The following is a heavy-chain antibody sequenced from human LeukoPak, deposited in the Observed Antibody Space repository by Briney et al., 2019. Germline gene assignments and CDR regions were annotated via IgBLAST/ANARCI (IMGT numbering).Heavy chain of an antibody. D-gene: IGHD3-10*01. V-gene: IGHV4-59*01. J-gene: IGHJ4*01. CDR2: ISYSGGT. CDR1: GVSISSYY. Sequence: SETLSLTCSVSGVSISSYYWSWIRQSPGKGLEWIRYISYSGGTNYNPSLKSRLTISLDTSKNNFSLQLSSVTAADAALYYYVRGERLGGDYWGHGTLVTVSS. CDR3: VRGERLGGDY.